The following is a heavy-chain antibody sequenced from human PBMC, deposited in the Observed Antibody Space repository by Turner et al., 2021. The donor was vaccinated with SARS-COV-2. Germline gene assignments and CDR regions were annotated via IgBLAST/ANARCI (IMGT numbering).Heavy chain of an antibody. Sequence: EVQLVESGGGLVQPGGPLRVSCAASGFTLGDYWMTWVRQAPGMGLEWVASISQEGSEKRYVDSVQGRFAISRDNAKNSVYLQMNSLRVDDTAAYYCTRERRAAYGQIDNWGQGVLVTVSS. CDR1: GFTLGDYW. CDR3: TRERRAAYGQIDN. D-gene: IGHD3-10*01. V-gene: IGHV3-7*01. CDR2: ISQEGSEK. J-gene: IGHJ4*02.